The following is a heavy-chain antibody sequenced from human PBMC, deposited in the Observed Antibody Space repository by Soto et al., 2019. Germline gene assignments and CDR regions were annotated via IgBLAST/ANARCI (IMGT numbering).Heavy chain of an antibody. Sequence: QVQLVQSGAEVKKPGASVKVSCKASGYTFTSYGISWVRQAPGQGLEWMGWISAYNGNTNYAQKLQGRVTMTTDTSTRPAYMYLRILRSDATAVYYCARAVGITMVRGVISRGMDVWGQGTPVTVSS. CDR1: GYTFTSYG. V-gene: IGHV1-18*01. CDR2: ISAYNGNT. J-gene: IGHJ6*02. CDR3: ARAVGITMVRGVISRGMDV. D-gene: IGHD3-10*01.